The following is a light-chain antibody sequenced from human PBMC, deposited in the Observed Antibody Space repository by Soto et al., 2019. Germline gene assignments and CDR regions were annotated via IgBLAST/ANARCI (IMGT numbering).Light chain of an antibody. CDR3: QQRSNWPPT. J-gene: IGKJ4*01. CDR2: DAS. Sequence: EIVLTQSPATLSLSPGERATLSCRASQSVSSYLAWYQQKPGQAPRLLIYDASNRATGIPARFSGSGSGTAFTLTISSLEPEDFAVYDCQQRSNWPPTFGGGTKVEIK. CDR1: QSVSSY. V-gene: IGKV3-11*01.